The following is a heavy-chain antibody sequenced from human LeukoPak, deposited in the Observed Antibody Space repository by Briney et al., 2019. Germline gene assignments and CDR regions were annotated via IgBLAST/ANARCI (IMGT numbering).Heavy chain of an antibody. CDR2: IYDSGST. J-gene: IGHJ4*02. D-gene: IGHD3-16*02. V-gene: IGHV4-39*01. Sequence: SSETLSLTCTVSGGSIRSSYYYWGWIRQPPGKGLEWIGSIYDSGSTYYNPSLKSRVTISVDTSKNQFSLKLNSVTAADTAMYYCARSHDHLWGNYPDYWGQGTLVTVSS. CDR3: ARSHDHLWGNYPDY. CDR1: GGSIRSSYYY.